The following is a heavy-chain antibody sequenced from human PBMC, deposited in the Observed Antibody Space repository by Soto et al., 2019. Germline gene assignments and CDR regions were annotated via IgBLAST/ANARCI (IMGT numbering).Heavy chain of an antibody. V-gene: IGHV3-33*01. J-gene: IGHJ6*02. D-gene: IGHD6-19*01. CDR3: ARVIGIAEAGGFVHHGMDV. CDR2: IWYDGSNK. Sequence: QVQLVESGGGVVQPGRSLRLSCAASGFTFSSYGMHWVRQAPGKGLEWVAVIWYDGSNKYYADSVKGRFTISRDNSKNAMYLQMNRLRAEDTAVYYCARVIGIAEAGGFVHHGMDVGGQGTTVTVSS. CDR1: GFTFSSYG.